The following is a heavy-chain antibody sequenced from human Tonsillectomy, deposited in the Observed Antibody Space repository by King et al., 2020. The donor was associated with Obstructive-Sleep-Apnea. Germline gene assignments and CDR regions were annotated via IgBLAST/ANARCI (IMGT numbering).Heavy chain of an antibody. D-gene: IGHD3-16*01. CDR3: ARDSRGNDGAPHGFDI. J-gene: IGHJ3*02. V-gene: IGHV4-59*01. CDR2: IYHSGST. CDR1: GGSISSYS. Sequence: QLQESGPGLVKPSETLSLTCTVSGGSISSYSWSWIRQPPGKRLEWIGDIYHSGSTNYSPSLKSRVTTSVDKSKNQFSLRLSYVTAADTAVYYCARDSRGNDGAPHGFDIWGQGTMVTVSS.